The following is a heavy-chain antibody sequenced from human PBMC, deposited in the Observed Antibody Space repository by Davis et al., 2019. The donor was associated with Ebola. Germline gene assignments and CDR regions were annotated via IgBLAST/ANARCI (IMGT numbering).Heavy chain of an antibody. D-gene: IGHD6-19*01. CDR3: ARHYSTVWYHYDYFDY. J-gene: IGHJ4*02. CDR2: IWYDGSNK. CDR1: GFTFSSYG. Sequence: PGGSLRLSCAASGFTFSSYGMHWVRQAPGKGLEWVAVIWYDGSNKYYADSVKGRFTISRDNSKNTVFLEMNSLRAEDTAVYYCARHYSTVWYHYDYFDYWGQGVLVTVSS. V-gene: IGHV3-33*01.